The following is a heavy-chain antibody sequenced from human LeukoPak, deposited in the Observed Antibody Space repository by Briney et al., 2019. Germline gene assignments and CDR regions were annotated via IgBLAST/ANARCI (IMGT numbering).Heavy chain of an antibody. Sequence: SETLSLTCTGSGGSISSYYWSWIRQPPGMGLEWIAYIYYSGNTRYNSSLQSRDTISVDTSKNQFSLKLNSVPAADTAVYYCARHEVGYCHGGSCPYYFDYWGQGTLVTVSS. CDR1: GGSISSYY. V-gene: IGHV4-59*08. CDR3: ARHEVGYCHGGSCPYYFDY. D-gene: IGHD2-15*01. J-gene: IGHJ4*02. CDR2: IYYSGNT.